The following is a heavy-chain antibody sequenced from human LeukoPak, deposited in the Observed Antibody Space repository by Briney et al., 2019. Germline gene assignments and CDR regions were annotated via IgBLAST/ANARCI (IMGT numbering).Heavy chain of an antibody. J-gene: IGHJ4*01. CDR1: VGSISTSSYY. Sequence: SETLSLTCTVSVGSISTSSYYWGWIRQPPGKGLEWIASIYYSGTSYYNPSLKSRVSISVDTSKNQFSLRLTSLTAADTAMYYCARDKSWGSFDYWVQGTLVTVSS. D-gene: IGHD6-13*01. V-gene: IGHV4-39*07. CDR3: ARDKSWGSFDY. CDR2: IYYSGTS.